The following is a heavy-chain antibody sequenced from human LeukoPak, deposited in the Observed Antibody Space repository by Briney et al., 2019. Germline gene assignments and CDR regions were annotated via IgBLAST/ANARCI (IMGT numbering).Heavy chain of an antibody. Sequence: SGESLKISCKASGYTFTSYWIGWVRQVPGKGLEWMGIIYPGDSDTRYSPSFQGQVTISADKSISTAYLQWSSLKASDTAMYYCARGGSFDSYYYYMDVWGKGTTVTVSS. D-gene: IGHD1-26*01. CDR3: ARGGSFDSYYYYMDV. CDR1: GYTFTSYW. CDR2: IYPGDSDT. V-gene: IGHV5-51*01. J-gene: IGHJ6*03.